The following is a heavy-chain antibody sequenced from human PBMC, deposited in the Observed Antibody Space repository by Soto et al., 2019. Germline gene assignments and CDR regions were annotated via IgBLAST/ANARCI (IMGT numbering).Heavy chain of an antibody. Sequence: GGSLRLSCAASGFTFSSYSMNWVRQAPGKGLEWVSYISSSSSTIYYADSVKGRFTISRDNAKNSLYLQMNSLRDEDTAVYYCARETEGTYDFWSGPQSWFDPWGQGTLVTVSS. CDR3: ARETEGTYDFWSGPQSWFDP. CDR2: ISSSSSTI. J-gene: IGHJ5*02. CDR1: GFTFSSYS. V-gene: IGHV3-48*02. D-gene: IGHD3-3*01.